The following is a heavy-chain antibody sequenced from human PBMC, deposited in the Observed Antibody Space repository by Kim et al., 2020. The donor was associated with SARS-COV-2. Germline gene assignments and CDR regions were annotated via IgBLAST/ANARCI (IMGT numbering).Heavy chain of an antibody. D-gene: IGHD2-15*01. Sequence: ASVKVSCKASGYTFTSYGISWVRQAPGQGLEWMGWISAYNGNTNYAQKLQGRVTMTTDTSTSTAYMELRSLRSDDTAVYYCARDLSRYCSGGSCYSDYWGQGTLVTVSS. CDR3: ARDLSRYCSGGSCYSDY. J-gene: IGHJ4*02. CDR1: GYTFTSYG. V-gene: IGHV1-18*01. CDR2: ISAYNGNT.